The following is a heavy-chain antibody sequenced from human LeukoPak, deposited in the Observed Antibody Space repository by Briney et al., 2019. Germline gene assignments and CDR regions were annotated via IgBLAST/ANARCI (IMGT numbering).Heavy chain of an antibody. Sequence: ASVKVSCKASGNTFTNYYMHWVRQAPGQGLEWMGIINPSAGTTTYAQKFQGRVTMTRDTSTSTVYMELSSLRSEDTAVYYCARDGDENSSSWSWFDPWGQGTLVTVSS. CDR1: GNTFTNYY. D-gene: IGHD6-13*01. CDR3: ARDGDENSSSWSWFDP. V-gene: IGHV1-46*01. J-gene: IGHJ5*02. CDR2: INPSAGTT.